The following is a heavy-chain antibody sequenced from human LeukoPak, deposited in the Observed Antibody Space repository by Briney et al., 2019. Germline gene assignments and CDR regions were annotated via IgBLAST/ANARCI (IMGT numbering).Heavy chain of an antibody. CDR3: ARDMSSGTRDY. V-gene: IGHV3-21*01. Sequence: GGSLRLSCAASGFTFSTYAVNWVRQAPGKGLEWVSSISSSSSYIYYADSVKGRFTISRDNAKNSLYLQMNSLRAEDTAVYYCARDMSSGTRDYWGQGTLVTVSS. CDR1: GFTFSTYA. J-gene: IGHJ4*02. D-gene: IGHD6-25*01. CDR2: ISSSSSYI.